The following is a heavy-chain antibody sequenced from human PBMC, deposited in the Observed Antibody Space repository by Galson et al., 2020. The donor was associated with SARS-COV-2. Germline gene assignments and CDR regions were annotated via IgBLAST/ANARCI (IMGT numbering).Heavy chain of an antibody. CDR2: ISSNGGST. J-gene: IGHJ3*02. CDR1: GFTFSSYA. D-gene: IGHD6-19*01. Sequence: GESLKISCAASGFTFSSYAMHWVRQAPGKGLEYVSAISSNGGSTYYANSVKGRFTISRDNSKNTLYLQMGSLRAEDMAVYYCARDRDAVSSSGWYGSDAFDIWGQGTMVTFSS. CDR3: ARDRDAVSSSGWYGSDAFDI. V-gene: IGHV3-64*01.